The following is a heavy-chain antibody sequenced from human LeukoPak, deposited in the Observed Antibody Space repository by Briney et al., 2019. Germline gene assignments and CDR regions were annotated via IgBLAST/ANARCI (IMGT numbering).Heavy chain of an antibody. D-gene: IGHD6-25*01. CDR1: GFTFSRYW. J-gene: IGHJ4*02. V-gene: IGHV3-74*03. CDR2: ISPDGSTT. CDR3: TTVLSSERYNLCAY. Sequence: GGSLRLSCAASGFTFSRYWMHWVRQAPGKGLMWVSRISPDGSTTLYADSVKGRFTISRDNAKKTLYLQMNSLGAEDTAVYYRTTVLSSERYNLCAYWGQGTLVTVSS.